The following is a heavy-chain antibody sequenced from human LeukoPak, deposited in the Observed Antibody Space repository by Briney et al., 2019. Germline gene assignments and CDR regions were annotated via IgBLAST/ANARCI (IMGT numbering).Heavy chain of an antibody. Sequence: SETLSLTCTVSGGSISSYYWSWIRQPPGKGLEWIGYIYYSGSTNYNPSLKSGVTISVERCKKQFSRKLSSVTAADTAVYYCARGVTMVRGVIDYYMDVWGKGTTVTVSS. D-gene: IGHD3-10*01. CDR2: IYYSGST. CDR1: GGSISSYY. J-gene: IGHJ6*03. V-gene: IGHV4-59*01. CDR3: ARGVTMVRGVIDYYMDV.